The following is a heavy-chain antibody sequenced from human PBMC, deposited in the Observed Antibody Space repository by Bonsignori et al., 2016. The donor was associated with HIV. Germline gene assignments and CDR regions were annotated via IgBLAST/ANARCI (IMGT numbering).Heavy chain of an antibody. V-gene: IGHV3-23*01. CDR2: IIGSGGRT. J-gene: IGHJ4*02. CDR1: GFTFSSYA. D-gene: IGHD6-6*01. CDR3: AKAKYTNSYPDY. Sequence: GGSLRLSCAASGFTFSSYAMNWVRQAPGKGLEWVSAIIGSGGRTYYADSVKGRFTVSRDNSKNTLYLQMNSLRAEDTAVYYCAKAKYTNSYPDYWGQGTLVTVSS.